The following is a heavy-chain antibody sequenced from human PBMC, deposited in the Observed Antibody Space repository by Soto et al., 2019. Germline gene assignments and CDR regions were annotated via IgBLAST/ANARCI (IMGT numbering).Heavy chain of an antibody. Sequence: GESLTLSCTGSGYSFTLYWISWVRQMPGKGLEWMGRIDPSDSYTNYSPSFQGHVTISADKSISTAYLQWSSLKASDTAMYYCASTYYYDSSGYSHAFDIWGQGTMVTVSS. V-gene: IGHV5-10-1*01. CDR1: GYSFTLYW. J-gene: IGHJ3*02. D-gene: IGHD3-22*01. CDR3: ASTYYYDSSGYSHAFDI. CDR2: IDPSDSYT.